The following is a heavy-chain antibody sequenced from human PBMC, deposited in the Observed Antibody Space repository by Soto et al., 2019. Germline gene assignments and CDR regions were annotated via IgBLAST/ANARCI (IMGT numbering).Heavy chain of an antibody. J-gene: IGHJ6*02. D-gene: IGHD6-13*01. CDR3: ARADQGIAVAGTRDYYYYGMDV. CDR2: IYYSGST. CDR1: GGSISSYY. V-gene: IGHV4-59*08. Sequence: SETLSLTCTVPGGSISSYYWSWIRQPPRKGLEWIGYIYYSGSTNYNPSLKSRVTISVDTSKNQFSLKLSSVTAADTAVYYCARADQGIAVAGTRDYYYYGMDVWGQGTTVT.